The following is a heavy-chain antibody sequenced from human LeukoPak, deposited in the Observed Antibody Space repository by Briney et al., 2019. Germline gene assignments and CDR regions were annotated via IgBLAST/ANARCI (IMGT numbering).Heavy chain of an antibody. Sequence: GGSLRLFCAASGFTFSSYAMNWVRQAPGKGLEWVSYISSSSSTIYYADSVKGRFTISRDNAKNSLYLQMNSLRDEDTAVYYCARSYYDILTGYFNWFDPWGQGTLVTVSS. J-gene: IGHJ5*02. D-gene: IGHD3-9*01. CDR1: GFTFSSYA. CDR3: ARSYYDILTGYFNWFDP. V-gene: IGHV3-48*02. CDR2: ISSSSSTI.